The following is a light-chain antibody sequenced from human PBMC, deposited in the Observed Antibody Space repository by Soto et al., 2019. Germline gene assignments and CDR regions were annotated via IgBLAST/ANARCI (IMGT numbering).Light chain of an antibody. CDR3: QHYAHNSPIT. V-gene: IGKV3-20*01. Sequence: EIVLTQSPGTLSLSPGERATLSCRASQSVSSDLAWYQQKPGQAPRLLIYGASSRATGIPDRFSGSGSGTDFTLTISRLEPEDFALYYCQHYAHNSPITFGQGTRLEIK. CDR1: QSVSSD. J-gene: IGKJ5*01. CDR2: GAS.